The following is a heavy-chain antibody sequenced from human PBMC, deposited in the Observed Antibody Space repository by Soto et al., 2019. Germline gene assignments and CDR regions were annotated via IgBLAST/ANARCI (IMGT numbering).Heavy chain of an antibody. J-gene: IGHJ2*01. CDR1: GYIFNNFG. CDR2: IGPYMGKT. Sequence: QGLLVHSGAEVRKPGASVKVSCQASGYIFNNFGLSWVRQVPGQGLEWVGWIGPYMGKTDYAPMCRDRVTMIVDPTTNTAYMELRSLTSDDSALYYCARCYCSVGSCFTCWHFDLWGRGTQVTVSS. D-gene: IGHD6-19*01. V-gene: IGHV1-18*01. CDR3: ARCYCSVGSCFTCWHFDL.